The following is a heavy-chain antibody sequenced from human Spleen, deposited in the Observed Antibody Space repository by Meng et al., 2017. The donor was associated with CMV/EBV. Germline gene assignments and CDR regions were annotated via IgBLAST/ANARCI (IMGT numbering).Heavy chain of an antibody. D-gene: IGHD3-22*01. CDR3: AREFDYYDSNSYISDY. J-gene: IGHJ4*02. Sequence: ASVKVSCKGSGYILHWVRRAPGQGLEWMGSIDSNSGVTKYAQKFLGRVTMTRDTTISTVYMEMSSLRSDDTALYYCAREFDYYDSNSYISDYWGQGTLVTVSS. V-gene: IGHV1-2*02. CDR2: IDSNSGVT. CDR1: GYIL.